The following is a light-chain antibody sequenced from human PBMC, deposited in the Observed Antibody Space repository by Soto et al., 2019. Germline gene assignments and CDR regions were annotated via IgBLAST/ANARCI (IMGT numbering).Light chain of an antibody. J-gene: IGKJ5*01. CDR2: GAS. CDR3: QQYGSSLVT. CDR1: QSVNSNH. V-gene: IGKV3-20*01. Sequence: EIVLTQSPGTLSLSPGERATLSCRASQSVNSNHLAWYQQRPGQAPRLLIYGASIRATGIPDRFSGSGSGTDFTLTISRLEPEDFAVFYCQQYGSSLVTFGQGTRQEIK.